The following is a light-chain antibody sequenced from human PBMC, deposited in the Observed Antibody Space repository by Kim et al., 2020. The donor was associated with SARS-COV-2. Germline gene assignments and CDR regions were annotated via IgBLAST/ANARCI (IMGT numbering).Light chain of an antibody. Sequence: SSELTQDPSVSVALGQTVWISCQVDSLRTYFAYWYQQKPGQAPKLVIYGKDKRPSGIPARFSGSGSGNTASLTITGPQAEDEADYYCASRDSSGNLFVFGSGTKVTVL. CDR1: SLRTYF. J-gene: IGLJ1*01. V-gene: IGLV3-19*01. CDR3: ASRDSSGNLFV. CDR2: GKD.